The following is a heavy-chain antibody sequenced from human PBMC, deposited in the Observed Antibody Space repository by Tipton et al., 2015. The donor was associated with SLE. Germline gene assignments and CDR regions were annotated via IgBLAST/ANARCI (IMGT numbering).Heavy chain of an antibody. V-gene: IGHV4-31*03. D-gene: IGHD1-26*01. CDR2: LQSSGST. CDR3: ARELYSGSYSV. CDR1: GVSVSSRGYY. J-gene: IGHJ4*02. Sequence: TLSLTCTISGVSVSSRGYYWTWIRQHPGEGLEWIGNLQSSGSTYSNPSLKSRILISLDTSKNQFHLKLSSVTAADTAKYYCARELYSGSYSVWGQGTLVTVSS.